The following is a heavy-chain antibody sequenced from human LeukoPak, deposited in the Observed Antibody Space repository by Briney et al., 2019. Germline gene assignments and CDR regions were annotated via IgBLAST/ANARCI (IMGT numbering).Heavy chain of an antibody. CDR1: GFTFSDYY. CDR2: ISSSGSTI. CDR3: TRVGQSYSTSGQALDH. J-gene: IGHJ4*02. Sequence: GGTLRLSCAASGFTFSDYYMSWIRQAPGKGLEWVSYISSSGSTIYYADSVKGRFTMSRDNARNSLCLQMNSLGAEDTAVYYCTRVGQSYSTSGQALDHWGQGTLVTVSS. V-gene: IGHV3-11*04. D-gene: IGHD2-8*01.